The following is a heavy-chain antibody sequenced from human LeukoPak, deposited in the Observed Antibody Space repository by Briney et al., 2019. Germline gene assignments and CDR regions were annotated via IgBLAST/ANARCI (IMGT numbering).Heavy chain of an antibody. CDR3: ARGIQLWSKYYFDY. CDR2: IYYSGST. V-gene: IGHV4-59*01. J-gene: IGHJ4*02. Sequence: SETLSLTCTVSGGSISGYYWSWIRQPPGKGLEWIGYIYYSGSTNYNPSLNSRVTISVDTSKNQFSLRLSSVTAADTAVYYCARGIQLWSKYYFDYWGQGTLVTVSS. CDR1: GGSISGYY. D-gene: IGHD5-18*01.